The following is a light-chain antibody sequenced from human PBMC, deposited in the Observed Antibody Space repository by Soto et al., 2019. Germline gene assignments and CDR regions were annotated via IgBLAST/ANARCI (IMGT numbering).Light chain of an antibody. J-gene: IGLJ1*01. CDR3: TSFTSSSTQV. Sequence: QSALTQPASVSGSPGQSITISCTGTSGDVDAFDYVSWYQQHPGKAPKLMIFEVSDRPSGVPDRFSGSKSGSTASLTISGLQAEDEADYFCTSFTSSSTQVFGTGTKVTVL. V-gene: IGLV2-14*01. CDR1: SGDVDAFDY. CDR2: EVS.